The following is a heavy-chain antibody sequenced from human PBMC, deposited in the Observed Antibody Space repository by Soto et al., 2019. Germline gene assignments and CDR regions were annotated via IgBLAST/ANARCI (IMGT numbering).Heavy chain of an antibody. CDR1: GFTFSSHS. Sequence: GGSLRLSCAASGFTFSSHSMNWVRQAPGKGLEWVSYISSSSSTIYYADSVKGRFTISRDNAKNSLSLQMNSLRAEDTAVYYCARDSTGAYYYEPGPFDIWGQGTMVTVSS. CDR3: ARDSTGAYYYEPGPFDI. J-gene: IGHJ3*02. D-gene: IGHD3-22*01. V-gene: IGHV3-48*01. CDR2: ISSSSSTI.